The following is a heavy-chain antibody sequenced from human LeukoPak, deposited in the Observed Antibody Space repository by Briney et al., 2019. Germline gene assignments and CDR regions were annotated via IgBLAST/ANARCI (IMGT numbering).Heavy chain of an antibody. D-gene: IGHD6-19*01. CDR3: ARDGDITVATAPYYFDY. CDR2: ITGGSTTK. Sequence: PGGSLRLSCAASGFTFSYYEMIWVRQAPGKGLEWVSYITGGSTTKNYADSVKGRFTISRDDAKNSLYLQMNSLRAEDTAIYYCARDGDITVATAPYYFDYWGQGILVTVSS. J-gene: IGHJ4*02. CDR1: GFTFSYYE. V-gene: IGHV3-48*03.